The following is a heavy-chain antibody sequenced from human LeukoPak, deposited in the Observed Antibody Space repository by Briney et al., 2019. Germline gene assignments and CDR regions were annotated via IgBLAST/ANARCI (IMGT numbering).Heavy chain of an antibody. CDR2: INTNTGNP. CDR3: ARGDIVVVTAMRYFDY. D-gene: IGHD2-21*02. CDR1: GYTFTGYY. Sequence: ASVKVSCKASGYTFTGYYMHWVRQAPGQGLEWMGWINTNTGNPTYAQGFTGRFVFSLDTSVSTAYLQISSLKAEDTAVYYCARGDIVVVTAMRYFDYWGQGTLVTVSS. V-gene: IGHV7-4-1*02. J-gene: IGHJ4*02.